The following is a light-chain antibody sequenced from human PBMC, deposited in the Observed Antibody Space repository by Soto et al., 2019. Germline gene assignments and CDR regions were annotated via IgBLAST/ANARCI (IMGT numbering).Light chain of an antibody. CDR3: QQYGSSLRT. Sequence: IVLTHSPGTLSLSPGERGTLSCRASQSFSSSYLAWYQQRPGQAPRLLIYGTSSRATGIPDRFSGSGSGTDFTLTISRLEPEDFAVYYCQQYGSSLRTFGQGTKVDI. V-gene: IGKV3-20*01. J-gene: IGKJ1*01. CDR1: QSFSSSY. CDR2: GTS.